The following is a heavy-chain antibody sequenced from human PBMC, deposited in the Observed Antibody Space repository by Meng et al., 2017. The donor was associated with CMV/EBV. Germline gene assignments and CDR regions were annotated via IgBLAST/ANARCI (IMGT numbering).Heavy chain of an antibody. CDR3: ARGGLRGFDY. D-gene: IGHD4-17*01. J-gene: IGHJ4*02. CDR2: IYWDDDK. V-gene: IGHV2-5*02. Sequence: LSDLGPTLVKPTPTLRFTVTFSGFSLITRGVCVGWSRPAPGKALERLALIYWDDDKRYSPSLKSRLTITKDTSKNQVVLTMTNMDPVDTATYYCARGGLRGFDYWGQGTLVTVSS. CDR1: GFSLITRGVC.